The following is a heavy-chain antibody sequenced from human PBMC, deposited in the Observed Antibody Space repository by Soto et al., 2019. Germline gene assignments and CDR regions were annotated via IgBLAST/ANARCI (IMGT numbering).Heavy chain of an antibody. CDR1: GYTFSSYG. D-gene: IGHD3-9*01. Sequence: GASVKVSCKASGYTFSSYGINWVRQAPGHGLEWMGWISGNNGNTKYAQKLQGRVTMTTDTSTSTVFMELRSLTSDDTAMYYCARGLSIDYNWFDPWGQGTLVTVSS. CDR2: ISGNNGNT. J-gene: IGHJ5*02. CDR3: ARGLSIDYNWFDP. V-gene: IGHV1-18*01.